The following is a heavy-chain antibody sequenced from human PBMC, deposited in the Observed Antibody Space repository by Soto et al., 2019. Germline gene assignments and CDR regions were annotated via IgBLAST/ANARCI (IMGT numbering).Heavy chain of an antibody. CDR2: IYPGDSDT. Sequence: LKISCKGSGYSFISYWIGWVRQMPGKGLEWMGIIYPGDSDTRYSPSFQGQVTISADKSISTAYLQWSSLKASDTAMYYCARLGGWGHCSNTRCYTFDYWGQGTPVTVSS. D-gene: IGHD2-2*02. V-gene: IGHV5-51*01. CDR1: GYSFISYW. J-gene: IGHJ4*02. CDR3: ARLGGWGHCSNTRCYTFDY.